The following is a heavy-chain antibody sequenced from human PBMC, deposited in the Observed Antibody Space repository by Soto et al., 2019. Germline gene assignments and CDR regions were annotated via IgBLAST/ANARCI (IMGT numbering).Heavy chain of an antibody. CDR1: GFTFTTYI. CDR3: ARDPGSRGNYYFDF. V-gene: IGHV3-21*01. J-gene: IGHJ4*02. CDR2: ISSSSTYI. Sequence: EVQLVESGGGLGKPGGSLRLSCEASGFTFTTYILNWVRQVPGKGLEWVSSISSSSTYIYYSDSVRGRFTISRDNAKNSLYLQMNSLRAEDTAVYYCARDPGSRGNYYFDFWGQGTLVTVSS. D-gene: IGHD6-13*01.